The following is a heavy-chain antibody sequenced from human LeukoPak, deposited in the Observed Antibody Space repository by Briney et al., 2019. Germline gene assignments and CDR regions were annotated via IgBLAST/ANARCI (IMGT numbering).Heavy chain of an antibody. Sequence: PSETLSLTCTVSGGSISSSSYYWGWIRQPPGEGLEWIGSVFYSGTTYYNPSLKSRVTISVDTSKNQFSLKRSSVTAADTAVYFCARRSLANSSGPTGVFDPWGQGTLVTVSS. V-gene: IGHV4-39*01. CDR1: GGSISSSSYY. CDR3: ARRSLANSSGPTGVFDP. J-gene: IGHJ5*02. CDR2: VFYSGTT. D-gene: IGHD3-22*01.